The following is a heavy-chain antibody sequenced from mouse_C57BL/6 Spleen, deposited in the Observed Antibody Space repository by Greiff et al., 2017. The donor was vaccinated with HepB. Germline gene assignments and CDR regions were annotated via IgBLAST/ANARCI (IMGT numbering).Heavy chain of an antibody. CDR2: IYPGSGNT. V-gene: IGHV1-76*01. CDR1: GYTFTDYY. J-gene: IGHJ3*01. Sequence: QVQLQQSGAELVRPGASVKLSCKASGYTFTDYYINWVKQRPGQGLEWIARIYPGSGNTYYNEKFKGKATLTAEKSSSTAYMQLRSLTSEDSAVYFCATSHDSSPFAYWGQGTLVTVSA. CDR3: ATSHDSSPFAY. D-gene: IGHD1-1*01.